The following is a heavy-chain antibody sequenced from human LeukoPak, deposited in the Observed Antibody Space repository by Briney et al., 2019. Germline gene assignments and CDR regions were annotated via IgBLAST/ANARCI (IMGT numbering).Heavy chain of an antibody. Sequence: ASVKVSCKVSGYTLTELSMHWVRQAPGKGLEWMGGFDPEDGETIYAQKFQGRVTMTEDTSTDTAYMELSSLRSEDTAVYCCAAIRMTTVTTYVFDYWGQGTLVTVSS. V-gene: IGHV1-24*01. CDR3: AAIRMTTVTTYVFDY. J-gene: IGHJ4*02. D-gene: IGHD4-17*01. CDR2: FDPEDGET. CDR1: GYTLTELS.